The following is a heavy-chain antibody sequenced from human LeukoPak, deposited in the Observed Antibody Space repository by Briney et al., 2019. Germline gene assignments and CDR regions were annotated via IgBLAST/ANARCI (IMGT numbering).Heavy chain of an antibody. CDR2: IYPGDSDA. J-gene: IGHJ6*02. Sequence: ESLKISCKGSGYSFTSYWIGWVRQMPGKGLEWMGIIYPGDSDARYSPSLQGQVTISADKSISTAYLQWSSLKASDTAMYYCARHSIAQDYHYYYGMDVWGQGTTVTVSS. CDR3: ARHSIAQDYHYYYGMDV. V-gene: IGHV5-51*01. D-gene: IGHD6-13*01. CDR1: GYSFTSYW.